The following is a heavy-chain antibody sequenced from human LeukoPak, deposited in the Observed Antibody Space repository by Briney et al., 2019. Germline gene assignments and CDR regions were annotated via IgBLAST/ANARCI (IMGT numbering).Heavy chain of an antibody. CDR1: GGSIRSGDYY. D-gene: IGHD2-15*01. Sequence: SQTLSLTCTVSGGSIRSGDYYWVWIRQRPGEGLEWFGYIYHSGSTYYNPTLKSQFTISVDTSKNQFSLKLSSVTAADTAVYYCARYCSGGNCKGAFDIWGQGTMVTVSS. CDR2: IYHSGST. J-gene: IGHJ3*02. CDR3: ARYCSGGNCKGAFDI. V-gene: IGHV4-31*01.